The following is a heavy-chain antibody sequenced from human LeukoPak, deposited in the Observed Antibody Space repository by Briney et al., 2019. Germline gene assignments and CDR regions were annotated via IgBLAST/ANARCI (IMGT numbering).Heavy chain of an antibody. D-gene: IGHD4-17*01. V-gene: IGHV3-13*04. CDR3: AREIHDSGDNGWFLDL. Sequence: GGSLRLSCAASGFTFSTFDMHWVRQATGKGLEWVSAIGAGGDTYYPGSVKDRFTTSRENARNSLYLQMNSLRAEDTAVYYCAREIHDSGDNGWFLDLWGRGTLVTVSS. J-gene: IGHJ2*01. CDR1: GFTFSTFD. CDR2: IGAGGDT.